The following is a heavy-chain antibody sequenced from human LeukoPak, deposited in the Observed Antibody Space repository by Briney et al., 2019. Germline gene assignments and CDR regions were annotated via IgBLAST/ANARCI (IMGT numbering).Heavy chain of an antibody. D-gene: IGHD3-10*01. CDR3: AKDSRRFLWFRELYYDY. CDR2: ISYDGSNK. Sequence: PGGSLRLSCAASGFTFSSYGMHWVRQAPGKGLEWVAVISYDGSNKYYADSVKGRFTTSRDNSKNTLYLQMNSLRAEDTAVYYCAKDSRRFLWFRELYYDYWGQGTLVTVSS. CDR1: GFTFSSYG. J-gene: IGHJ4*02. V-gene: IGHV3-30*18.